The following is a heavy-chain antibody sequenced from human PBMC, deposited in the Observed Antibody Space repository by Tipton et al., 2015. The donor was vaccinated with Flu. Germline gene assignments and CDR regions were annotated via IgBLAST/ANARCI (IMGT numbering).Heavy chain of an antibody. V-gene: IGHV4-31*03. CDR2: IYYSGST. CDR1: GGSISSGGYY. D-gene: IGHD3-10*01. CDR3: ARERGEYYGSGSYHRDAFDI. Sequence: TLSLTCTVSGGSISSGGYYWSWIRQHPGKGLEWNGYIYYSGSTYYNPSLKSRVTISVDTSKNQFSLKLSSVTAADTAVYYCARERGEYYGSGSYHRDAFDIWGQGTMVTVSS. J-gene: IGHJ3*02.